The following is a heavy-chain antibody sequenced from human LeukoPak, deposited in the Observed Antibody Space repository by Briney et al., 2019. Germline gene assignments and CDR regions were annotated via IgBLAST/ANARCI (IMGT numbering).Heavy chain of an antibody. Sequence: ASVKVSCKASGYTFTSYAMNWVRQAPGQGLEWMGWINTNTGNPTYAQGFTGRFVFSLDTSVSTAYLQISSLKAEDTAVYYCARDTNVVAGTVFSYFDYWGQGTLVTVSS. CDR1: GYTFTSYA. CDR2: INTNTGNP. D-gene: IGHD6-19*01. CDR3: ARDTNVVAGTVFSYFDY. J-gene: IGHJ4*02. V-gene: IGHV7-4-1*02.